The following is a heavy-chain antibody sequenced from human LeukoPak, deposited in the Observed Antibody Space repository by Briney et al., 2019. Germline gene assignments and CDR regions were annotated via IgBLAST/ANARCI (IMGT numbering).Heavy chain of an antibody. CDR3: ARLTWPPLRFLDWLTGYFDP. CDR2: IMDSGGAT. V-gene: IGHV3-23*01. CDR1: GFTFSSYA. D-gene: IGHD3-3*01. Sequence: GGPLRLSCAASGFTFSSYAMSWARQATGKGLEYVSAIMDSGGATYYADSVKGRFTISRDNSKNRVYLQMNSLRADDTAVYYCARLTWPPLRFLDWLTGYFDPWGQGTLVTVSS. J-gene: IGHJ5*02.